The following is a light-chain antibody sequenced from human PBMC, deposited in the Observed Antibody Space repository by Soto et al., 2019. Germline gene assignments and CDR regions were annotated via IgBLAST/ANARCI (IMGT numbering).Light chain of an antibody. CDR1: QSVSSN. Sequence: EIVMTQFPATLSVSPGERATLSCRASQSVSSNLAWYQQKPGQAPRLLIYGAATRATGIPARFSGSGSGTEFTLTISSLQSEDFAVYLCQQYNDWPRTFGQGTKVEIK. V-gene: IGKV3-15*01. CDR3: QQYNDWPRT. CDR2: GAA. J-gene: IGKJ1*01.